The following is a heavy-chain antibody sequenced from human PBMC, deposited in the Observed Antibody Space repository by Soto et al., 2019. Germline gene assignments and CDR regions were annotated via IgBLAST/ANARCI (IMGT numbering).Heavy chain of an antibody. J-gene: IGHJ4*02. CDR1: GYTFTNFY. D-gene: IGHD2-21*02. Sequence: QVQLVQSGAEVKKPGASVKVSCKASGYTFTNFYVHWVRQAPGQGLEWMGRINPSGGSTSYAQRFQGRVTLTRDTSTSTVYMELRSLRSEDTAVYFCARGGSVVVVTDGFAYWGQGTLVTVSS. V-gene: IGHV1-46*01. CDR2: INPSGGST. CDR3: ARGGSVVVVTDGFAY.